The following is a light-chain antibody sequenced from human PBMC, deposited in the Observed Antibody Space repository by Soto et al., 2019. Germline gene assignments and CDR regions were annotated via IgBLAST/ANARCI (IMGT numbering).Light chain of an antibody. CDR1: SSDVGSYNL. J-gene: IGLJ2*01. Sequence: QSALTQPASVSGSPGQSITISCNGTSSDVGSYNLVSWYQHHPGKAPKLMIYEGSKRPSGVSNRFSGSKSGNTASLTISGLQAEDEADYYCCSYAGSSNLVVFGGGTKLTVL. CDR3: CSYAGSSNLVV. CDR2: EGS. V-gene: IGLV2-23*01.